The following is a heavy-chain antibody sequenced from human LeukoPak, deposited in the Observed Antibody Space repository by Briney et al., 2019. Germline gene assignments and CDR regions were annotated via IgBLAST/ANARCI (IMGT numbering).Heavy chain of an antibody. Sequence: GGSLRLSCAASGFTFSSYGMHWVRQAPGKGLEWVAFISYDGSNKYYADSVKGRFTISRDNSKNTLYLQMNSLRAEDTAVYYCAKLPRYRYGLIRPFVDYWGQGTLVSVSS. D-gene: IGHD5-18*01. CDR3: AKLPRYRYGLIRPFVDY. J-gene: IGHJ4*02. CDR1: GFTFSSYG. V-gene: IGHV3-30*18. CDR2: ISYDGSNK.